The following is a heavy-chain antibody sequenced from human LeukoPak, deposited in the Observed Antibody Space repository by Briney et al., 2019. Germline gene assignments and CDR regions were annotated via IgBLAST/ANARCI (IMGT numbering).Heavy chain of an antibody. J-gene: IGHJ4*02. D-gene: IGHD1-26*01. CDR2: ITSSSSHT. Sequence: GGSLRLSCSASGFIFSTYNMNWVRQAPGKALEWVSSITSSSSHTYYADSVKGRFTISRDNAKNSLFLQMNSLRAEDTSVYYCARDRKSRIVGVIQHYLDYWGQGTLVTVSS. CDR1: GFIFSTYN. V-gene: IGHV3-21*01. CDR3: ARDRKSRIVGVIQHYLDY.